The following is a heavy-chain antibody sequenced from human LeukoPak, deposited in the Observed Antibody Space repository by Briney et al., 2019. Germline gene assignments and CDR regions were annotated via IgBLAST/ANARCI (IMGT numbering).Heavy chain of an antibody. CDR3: AAMVPYYYYGMDV. CDR1: GFTFSSYA. CDR2: ISGSGGST. Sequence: PGGSLRLSCAASGFTFSSYAMSWVRQAPGKGLEWVSAISGSGGSTYYADSVKGRFTISGDNSKNTLYLQMNSLRAEDTAVYYCAAMVPYYYYGMDVWGQGTTVTVSS. D-gene: IGHD3-10*01. V-gene: IGHV3-23*01. J-gene: IGHJ6*02.